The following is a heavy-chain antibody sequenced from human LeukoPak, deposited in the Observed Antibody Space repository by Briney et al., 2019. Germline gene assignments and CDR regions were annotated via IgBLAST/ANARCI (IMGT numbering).Heavy chain of an antibody. Sequence: ASVKVSCKASGYTFTSYDINWVRQATGQGLEWMGWMNPNSGNTGYAQKFQGRVAMTRNTSISTAYMELSSLRSEDTAVYYCASSRPYYDILTGYYFDIWAKGQWSPSLQ. D-gene: IGHD3-9*01. V-gene: IGHV1-8*01. CDR1: GYTFTSYD. J-gene: IGHJ3*02. CDR3: ASSRPYYDILTGYYFDI. CDR2: MNPNSGNT.